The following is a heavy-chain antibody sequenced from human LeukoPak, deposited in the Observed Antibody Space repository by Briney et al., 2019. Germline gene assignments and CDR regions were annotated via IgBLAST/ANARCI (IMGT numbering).Heavy chain of an antibody. V-gene: IGHV1-8*01. J-gene: IGHJ1*01. CDR2: MNPNSGNS. Sequence: ASVKVSCKASGYTFSSFDINWVRQAPGQGLERMGWMNPNSGNSGFAQKFQGRVIMTRNTSIATAYMEVTNLRFDDTAVYYCVDPDRWGQGTLVTVSS. CDR3: VDPDR. D-gene: IGHD3-22*01. CDR1: GYTFSSFD.